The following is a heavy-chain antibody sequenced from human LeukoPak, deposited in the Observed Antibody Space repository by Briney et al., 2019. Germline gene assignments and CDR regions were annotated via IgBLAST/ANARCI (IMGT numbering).Heavy chain of an antibody. CDR1: GLTFSSYS. Sequence: PGGSLRLSCAASGLTFSSYSMNWVRPAPRKGLEWVSSISSSSSYIYYADAVKGRFTTSRDNAKNSLYLQMNSLRAEDTAVYYCARVLPPPAWGQGTLVTVSS. CDR3: ARVLPPPA. CDR2: ISSSSSYI. V-gene: IGHV3-21*01. D-gene: IGHD2-15*01. J-gene: IGHJ4*02.